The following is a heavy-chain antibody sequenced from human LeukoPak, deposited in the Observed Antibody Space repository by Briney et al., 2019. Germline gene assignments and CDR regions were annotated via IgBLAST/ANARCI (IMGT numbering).Heavy chain of an antibody. CDR1: GFTVSSIH. CDR3: ARGGRGSAAVVAPRSFDI. V-gene: IGHV3-53*01. J-gene: IGHJ3*02. CDR2: TYTGGNS. D-gene: IGHD3-22*01. Sequence: GGSLRLSCAASGFTVSSIHMVWVRQAPGKGLEWVSVTYTGGNSYYADSVKGRFIISRDISKSTLYLQMNSLRAEDSALYYCARGGRGSAAVVAPRSFDIWGQGTMVTVSS.